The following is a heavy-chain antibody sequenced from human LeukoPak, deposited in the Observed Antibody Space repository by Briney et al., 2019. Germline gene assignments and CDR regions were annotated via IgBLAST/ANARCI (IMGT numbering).Heavy chain of an antibody. Sequence: GGSLRLSCAASGFTFSSYAMHWVRQAPGKGLEWVAVISYDGSNKYYADSVKGRFTISRDNSKNTLYLQMNSLRAEDTAVYYCARDQYYYDSSVPFDYWGQGTLVTVSS. D-gene: IGHD3-22*01. CDR3: ARDQYYYDSSVPFDY. V-gene: IGHV3-30-3*01. J-gene: IGHJ4*02. CDR1: GFTFSSYA. CDR2: ISYDGSNK.